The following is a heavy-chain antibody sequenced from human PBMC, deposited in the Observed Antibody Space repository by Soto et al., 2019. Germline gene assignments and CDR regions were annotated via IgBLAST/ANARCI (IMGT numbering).Heavy chain of an antibody. Sequence: GASVKVSCKASGYTFTSYGICWVRQAPGQGLEWMGWISAYNGNTNYAQKLQGRVTMTTDTSTSTAYMELRSLRSDDTAVYYCARESITIFGVVIRTKTSDAFDIWGQGTMVTVSS. CDR2: ISAYNGNT. V-gene: IGHV1-18*01. CDR1: GYTFTSYG. CDR3: ARESITIFGVVIRTKTSDAFDI. D-gene: IGHD3-3*01. J-gene: IGHJ3*02.